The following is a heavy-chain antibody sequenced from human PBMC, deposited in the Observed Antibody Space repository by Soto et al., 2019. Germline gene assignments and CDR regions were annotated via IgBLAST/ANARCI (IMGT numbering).Heavy chain of an antibody. D-gene: IGHD1-26*01. Sequence: SETLSLTCXVSGVSIVSSIWWSWVRQSPGQGLEWVGEIYHSGSINYNPSLKSRVTISVDKSRNQFSLKLSSVTAADTAVYYCARLIVGPQCAFDIWGQGTMVTVSS. J-gene: IGHJ3*02. CDR1: GVSIVSSIW. CDR3: ARLIVGPQCAFDI. CDR2: IYHSGSI. V-gene: IGHV4-4*02.